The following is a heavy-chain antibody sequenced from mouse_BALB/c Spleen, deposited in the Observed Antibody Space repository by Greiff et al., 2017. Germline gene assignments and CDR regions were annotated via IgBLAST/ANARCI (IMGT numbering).Heavy chain of an antibody. J-gene: IGHJ2*01. V-gene: IGHV1-82*01. Sequence: VKLQESGPELVKPGASVKISCKASGYAFSSSWMNWVKQRPGQGLEWIGRIYPGDGDTNYNGKFKGKATLTADKSSSTAYMQLSSLTSVDSAVYFCANDYFDYWGQGTTLTVSS. CDR3: ANDYFDY. CDR1: GYAFSSSW. CDR2: IYPGDGDT.